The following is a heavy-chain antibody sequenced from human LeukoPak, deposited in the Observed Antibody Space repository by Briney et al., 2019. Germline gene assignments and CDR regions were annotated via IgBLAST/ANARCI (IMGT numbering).Heavy chain of an antibody. CDR3: ASAIYYYGSGSYLSAKRYYYGMDV. D-gene: IGHD3-10*01. CDR2: IYYSGST. V-gene: IGHV4-39*07. Sequence: PSETLSLTCTVSGGSISSSSYYWGWIRQPPGKGLEWIGSIYYSGSTYYNPSLKSRVTISVDTSKNQFSLKLSSVTAADTAVYYCASAIYYYGSGSYLSAKRYYYGMDVWGQGTTVTVSS. J-gene: IGHJ6*02. CDR1: GGSISSSSYY.